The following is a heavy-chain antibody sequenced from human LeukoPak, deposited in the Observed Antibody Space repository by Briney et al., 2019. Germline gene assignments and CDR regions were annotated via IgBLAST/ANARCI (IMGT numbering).Heavy chain of an antibody. CDR1: RFTFSDYY. CDR2: ISTSGNTM. D-gene: IGHD6-13*01. CDR3: ARTAYSSSWSALFDY. V-gene: IGHV3-11*04. Sequence: GGSLRLSCAASRFTFSDYYMSWIRQAPGKGLEWVSYISTSGNTMYYADSVKGRFTISRDNAKNSLYLQMNSLRAEDTAVYYCARTAYSSSWSALFDYWGQGTLVTVSS. J-gene: IGHJ4*02.